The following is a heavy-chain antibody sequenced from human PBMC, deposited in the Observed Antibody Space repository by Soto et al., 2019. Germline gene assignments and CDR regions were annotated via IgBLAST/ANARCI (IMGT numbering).Heavy chain of an antibody. Sequence: HPGGSLRLSCAASGFTFSSYEMNWVRQAPGKGLEWVSYISTGATTIYYADSVKGRFTISRDNAKNSLYLQMNSLRAEDTAVYYCARDTRITVYGEAYYGLDVWGQGTTVTVSS. V-gene: IGHV3-48*03. CDR2: ISTGATTI. J-gene: IGHJ6*02. CDR3: ARDTRITVYGEAYYGLDV. CDR1: GFTFSSYE. D-gene: IGHD3-3*01.